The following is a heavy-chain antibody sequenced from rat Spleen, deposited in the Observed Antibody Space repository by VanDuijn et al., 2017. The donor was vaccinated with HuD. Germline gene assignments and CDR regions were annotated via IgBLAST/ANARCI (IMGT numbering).Heavy chain of an antibody. CDR2: ISNTGGTT. Sequence: EVQLVESGGGLVQPGRSLKLSCVASGFTFNNYLMTWIRQAPGKGLEWVASISNTGGTTNYPDSVKGRISISRDNAKSTLYVQMNSLRSEDTANYYCTRGVYYGYNAFAYWGQGTLVTVSS. CDR3: TRGVYYGYNAFAY. CDR1: GFTFNNYL. D-gene: IGHD1-9*01. J-gene: IGHJ3*01. V-gene: IGHV5-31*01.